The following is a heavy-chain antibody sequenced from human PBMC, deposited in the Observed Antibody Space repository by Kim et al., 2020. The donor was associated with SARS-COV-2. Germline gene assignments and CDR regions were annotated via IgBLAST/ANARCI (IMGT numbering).Heavy chain of an antibody. CDR3: ARHPLPPTTVTIGNWFDP. CDR2: IYYSGST. J-gene: IGHJ5*02. V-gene: IGHV4-59*08. Sequence: SETLSLTCTVSGGSISSYYWSWIRQPPGKGLEWIGYIYYSGSTNYNPSLKSRVTISVDTSKNQFSLKLSSVTAADTAVYYCARHPLPPTTVTIGNWFDPWGQGTLVTVSS. D-gene: IGHD4-17*01. CDR1: GGSISSYY.